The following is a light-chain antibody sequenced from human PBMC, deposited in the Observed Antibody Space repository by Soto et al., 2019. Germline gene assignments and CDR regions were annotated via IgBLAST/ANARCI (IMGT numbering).Light chain of an antibody. Sequence: EIVLTQSPATLSLSPGESATLSCRASQSVSSYLAWYQQKPGQAPRLLIYDASNRATGIPARFSGSGSGTDITLTITSLEPEDFAVYYCQQRVNWPLTFGQGTKVEIK. V-gene: IGKV3-11*01. J-gene: IGKJ1*01. CDR3: QQRVNWPLT. CDR2: DAS. CDR1: QSVSSY.